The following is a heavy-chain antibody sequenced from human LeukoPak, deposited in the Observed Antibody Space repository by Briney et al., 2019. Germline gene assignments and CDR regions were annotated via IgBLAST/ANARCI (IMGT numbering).Heavy chain of an antibody. Sequence: GAAVKVSCKASGYTFTGYYMHWVRQAPGQGLEWMGWINPDSGGTNYAQKFQGRVTMTRDTSISTAYVELSRLRSDDTAVYYCARPLLWWPQVGYFDYWGQGTLVTVSS. CDR2: INPDSGGT. J-gene: IGHJ4*02. CDR3: ARPLLWWPQVGYFDY. V-gene: IGHV1-2*02. CDR1: GYTFTGYY. D-gene: IGHD4/OR15-4a*01.